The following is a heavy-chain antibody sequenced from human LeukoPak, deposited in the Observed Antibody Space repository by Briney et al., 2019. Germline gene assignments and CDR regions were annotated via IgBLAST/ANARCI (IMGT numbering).Heavy chain of an antibody. Sequence: GGSLRLSCAASGFTFSSYWMSWVRQAPGKGLEWVSAISGSGGSTYYADSVKGRFTISRDNSKNTLYLQMNSLRAEDTAVYYCAGESGAVAGTEDGMDVWGQGTTVTVSS. D-gene: IGHD6-19*01. CDR2: ISGSGGST. V-gene: IGHV3-23*01. CDR3: AGESGAVAGTEDGMDV. CDR1: GFTFSSYW. J-gene: IGHJ6*02.